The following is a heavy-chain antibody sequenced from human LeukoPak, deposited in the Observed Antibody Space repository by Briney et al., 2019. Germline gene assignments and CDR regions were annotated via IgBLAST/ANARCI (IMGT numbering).Heavy chain of an antibody. Sequence: ASVKVSCKASGYTFTGYYMHWVRQAPGQGLEWMGWINPNSGDTNYAQKVQGRVTLTRDTAISTAYMELSSLRSDDTAVYYCASTYGTGSQFYFDNWGQGTLVTVSS. CDR3: ASTYGTGSQFYFDN. J-gene: IGHJ4*02. D-gene: IGHD3-10*01. CDR1: GYTFTGYY. CDR2: INPNSGDT. V-gene: IGHV1-2*02.